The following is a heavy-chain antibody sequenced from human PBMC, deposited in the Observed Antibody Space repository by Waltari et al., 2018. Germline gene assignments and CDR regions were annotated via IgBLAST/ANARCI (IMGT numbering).Heavy chain of an antibody. V-gene: IGHV3-23*03. CDR1: GFTFSNYA. Sequence: EVKLLESGGGLVQPGGSLRLSCAASGFTFSNYAMNWVRQAPGKGLEWVSVIYRGGSIYYADSVKGRFTISRDNSNNTLYVQMNSLRAEDTAVYYCARGHCSGGSCYMDYWGQGTLVTVSS. J-gene: IGHJ4*02. CDR3: ARGHCSGGSCYMDY. CDR2: IYRGGSI. D-gene: IGHD2-15*01.